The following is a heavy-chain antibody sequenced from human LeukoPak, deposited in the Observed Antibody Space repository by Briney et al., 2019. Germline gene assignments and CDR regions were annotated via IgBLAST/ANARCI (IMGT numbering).Heavy chain of an antibody. CDR1: GFTFSSYG. V-gene: IGHV3-30*03. J-gene: IGHJ6*03. Sequence: GGSLRLSCAASGFTFSSYGMHWVRQAPGKGLEWVAVISYDGSNKYYVDSVKGRFTISRDNAKNSLYLQMNSLRAEDTAVYYCARSGSPFGEFHYYYYYYMDVWGKGTTVTISS. CDR3: ARSGSPFGEFHYYYYYYMDV. D-gene: IGHD3-10*01. CDR2: ISYDGSNK.